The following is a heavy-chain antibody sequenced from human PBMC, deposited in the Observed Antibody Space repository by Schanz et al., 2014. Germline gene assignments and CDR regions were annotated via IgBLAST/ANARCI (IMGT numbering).Heavy chain of an antibody. V-gene: IGHV1-18*04. D-gene: IGHD3-9*01. CDR2: VSTSNGNT. J-gene: IGHJ6*02. CDR3: ARVQDDILTGSEYYYGMDV. Sequence: QEQLVQSGAEVRKPGASVKVSCKASGYTFSDSYVHWVRQAPGQGLEWMGWVSTSNGNTNYIQKLQGRVTMTTDTSTSTAYMELRSLGSDDTAVYYCARVQDDILTGSEYYYGMDVWGQGTTVTVSS. CDR1: GYTFSDSY.